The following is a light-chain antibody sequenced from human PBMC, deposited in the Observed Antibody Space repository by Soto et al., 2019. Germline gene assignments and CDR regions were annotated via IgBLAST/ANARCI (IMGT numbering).Light chain of an antibody. J-gene: IGKJ2*02. V-gene: IGKV1-39*01. CDR3: QQSYSTPPCT. Sequence: DIQMTQSPSSLSASVGERVTITCRASQSISSYLSWYQQKPGKAPKLLIYAASSLQSGVPSRFSGSGSGTDFTHTISHRQPEDFATYSCQQSYSTPPCTFGQGTKLEIK. CDR1: QSISSY. CDR2: AAS.